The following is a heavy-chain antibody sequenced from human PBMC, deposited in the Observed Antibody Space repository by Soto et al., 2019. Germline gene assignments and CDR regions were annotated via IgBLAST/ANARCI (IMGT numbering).Heavy chain of an antibody. D-gene: IGHD3-3*01. CDR1: GYTFTSYG. J-gene: IGHJ3*02. V-gene: IGHV1-18*01. Sequence: ASVKVSCKASGYTFTSYGISWVRQAPGQGLEWMGWISVYNGNTNYAQNFQGRVTMTTDTSTSTAYMELRSLRSDDTAVYYCEWYTGVYDFWGGPPDAFDIWGQGTTVTVSS. CDR2: ISVYNGNT. CDR3: EWYTGVYDFWGGPPDAFDI.